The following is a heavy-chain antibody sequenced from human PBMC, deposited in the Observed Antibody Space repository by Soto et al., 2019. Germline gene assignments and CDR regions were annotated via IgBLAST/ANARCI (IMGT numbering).Heavy chain of an antibody. J-gene: IGHJ4*02. Sequence: SETLSLTCTVSGGSISSYYWSWIRQPPGKGLEWIGYIYYSGSTNYNPSLKSRVTISVDTSKNQFSLKLSSVTAADTAVYYCARAGEQTTGYYFAYWGQGTLVTVSS. CDR3: ARAGEQTTGYYFAY. D-gene: IGHD1-1*01. V-gene: IGHV4-59*08. CDR2: IYYSGST. CDR1: GGSISSYY.